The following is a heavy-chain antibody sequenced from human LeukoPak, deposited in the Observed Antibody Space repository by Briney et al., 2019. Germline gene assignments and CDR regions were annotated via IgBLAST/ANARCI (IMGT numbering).Heavy chain of an antibody. V-gene: IGHV4-4*02. CDR2: IYHSGST. CDR1: GGSISSTNW. CDR3: ARDYAGYYGSGSYLRYYYMDV. Sequence: PSETLSLTCVVSGGSISSTNWWSWVRQPPGKGLEWIGEIYHSGSTNYNPSLKSRVTISVDKSKNQFSLKLSSVTAADTAVYYCARDYAGYYGSGSYLRYYYMDVWGKGTTVTVSS. D-gene: IGHD3-10*01. J-gene: IGHJ6*03.